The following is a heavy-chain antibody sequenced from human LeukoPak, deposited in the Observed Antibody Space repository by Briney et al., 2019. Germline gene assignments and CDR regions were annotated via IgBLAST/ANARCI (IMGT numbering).Heavy chain of an antibody. Sequence: NPSETLSLTCIVSGGSISSSSYYWGWIRQPPGKGLEWIGSIYYSGSTYYNPSLKSRVTISVDTSKNQFSLKLSSVTAADTAVYYCARDSATWYYDFWSGYYPSCWYFDLWGRGTLVTVSS. V-gene: IGHV4-39*07. CDR3: ARDSATWYYDFWSGYYPSCWYFDL. J-gene: IGHJ2*01. D-gene: IGHD3-3*01. CDR2: IYYSGST. CDR1: GGSISSSSYY.